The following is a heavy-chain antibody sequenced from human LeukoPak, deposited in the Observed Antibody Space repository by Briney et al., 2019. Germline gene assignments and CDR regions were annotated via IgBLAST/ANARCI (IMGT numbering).Heavy chain of an antibody. CDR1: GFTFSDYY. V-gene: IGHV3-11*01. J-gene: IGHJ4*02. Sequence: GGSLSLSCAASGFTFSDYYMSWIRRAPGKGLEWVSYIRGSGSTIYYADSVKGRFTISRDNAKNSLYLQMNSLRAEDTAVYYCARRAYSGSYYFDYWGQGTLVTVSS. CDR2: IRGSGSTI. CDR3: ARRAYSGSYYFDY. D-gene: IGHD1-26*01.